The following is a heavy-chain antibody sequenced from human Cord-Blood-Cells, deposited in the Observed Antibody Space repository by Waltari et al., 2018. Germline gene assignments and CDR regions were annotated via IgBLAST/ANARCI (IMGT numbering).Heavy chain of an antibody. CDR2: INPNSGGT. CDR1: GYTFTGYY. CDR3: ARDRGSSWYDFDY. V-gene: IGHV1-2*04. D-gene: IGHD6-13*01. Sequence: QVQLVQSGAEVKKPGASVKVSCKASGYTFTGYYMHWVRQAPGQGREWRGWINPNSGGTNYAQKFQGWVTMTRDTSISTAYMELSRLRSDDTAVYYCARDRGSSWYDFDYWGQGTLVTVSS. J-gene: IGHJ4*02.